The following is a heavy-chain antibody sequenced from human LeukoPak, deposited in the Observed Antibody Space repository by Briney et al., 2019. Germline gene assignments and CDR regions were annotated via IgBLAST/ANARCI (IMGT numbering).Heavy chain of an antibody. CDR2: ITPETTF. CDR3: ARVPGGYDTLYDY. Sequence: GGSLRLSCAASGFSISDHFMSWVRQAPGKAPEWVSYITPETTFHYIDSVKGRFTISRDNAKNSLYLQMNSLSAEDTAVYYCARVPGGYDTLYDYWGQGTLVTVSS. CDR1: GFSISDHF. J-gene: IGHJ4*02. V-gene: IGHV3-69-1*02. D-gene: IGHD5-12*01.